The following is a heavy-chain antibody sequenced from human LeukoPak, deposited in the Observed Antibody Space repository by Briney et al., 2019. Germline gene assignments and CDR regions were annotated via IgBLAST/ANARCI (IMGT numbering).Heavy chain of an antibody. CDR3: ARELAVGAITEYFQD. Sequence: GGSLRLSCVASGFSVSSNYMAWVRQAPGKGLEWVSVLYIGGNTYYGDFVRGRFTITRDNSRNTLYLQMNSLRVDDTAVYYCARELAVGAITEYFQDWGQGTLVTVSS. CDR1: GFSVSSNY. J-gene: IGHJ1*01. V-gene: IGHV3-53*01. D-gene: IGHD1-26*01. CDR2: LYIGGNT.